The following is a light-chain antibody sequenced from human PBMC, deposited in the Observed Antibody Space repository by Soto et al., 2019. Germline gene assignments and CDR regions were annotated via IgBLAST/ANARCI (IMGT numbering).Light chain of an antibody. CDR3: SSYAGSDTVV. Sequence: QSVLTQPASVSGSPGQSITISCTGTSGDVGAYNFVSWYQQHPGKAPKLIVYHVSDRPSGFSSRFSGSKSGNSASLTISGLHAEDEADYYCSSYAGSDTVVFGTGTKGTVL. CDR2: HVS. V-gene: IGLV2-14*03. CDR1: SGDVGAYNF. J-gene: IGLJ1*01.